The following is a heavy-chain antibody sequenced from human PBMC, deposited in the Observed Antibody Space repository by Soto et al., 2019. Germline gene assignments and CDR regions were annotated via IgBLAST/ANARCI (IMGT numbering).Heavy chain of an antibody. J-gene: IGHJ4*02. CDR3: ARVGERWQYFDWFYYFDS. D-gene: IGHD3-9*01. Sequence: SETLSLTCTVSGGSISSGDYYWSWIRQPPGKGLEWIGYIYYSGSTYYNPSLKSRVTISVDTSKNQFSLKLSSVTAADTAVYYCARVGERWQYFDWFYYFDSWGQGALVTVSS. V-gene: IGHV4-30-4*02. CDR2: IYYSGST. CDR1: GGSISSGDYY.